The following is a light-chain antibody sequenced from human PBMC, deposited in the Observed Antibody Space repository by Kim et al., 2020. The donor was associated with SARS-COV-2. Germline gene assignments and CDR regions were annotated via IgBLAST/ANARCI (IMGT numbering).Light chain of an antibody. J-gene: IGLJ1*01. CDR3: NSRDRDNSGNLYV. CDR1: SLRRYY. Sequence: SSELTQDPAVSVALGQTVSITCQGDSLRRYYASWYQQKPGQAPVLVMYDKNNRPSGIPDRFSGSSSGNTATLTITGAQAADEADYYCNSRDRDNSGNLYVFGPVTKLTVL. CDR2: DKN. V-gene: IGLV3-19*01.